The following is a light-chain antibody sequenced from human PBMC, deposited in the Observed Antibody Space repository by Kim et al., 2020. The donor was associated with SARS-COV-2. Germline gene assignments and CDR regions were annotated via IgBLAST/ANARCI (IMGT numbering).Light chain of an antibody. CDR3: QQRNNWPPFT. J-gene: IGKJ2*01. CDR2: DAS. Sequence: LSPGETATRSCRASQSVSNFLAWYQQKPGQAPRLLIYDASNRAPGIPARFSGSGSGTDFTLTISSLEPEDFAVYYCQQRNNWPPFTFGQGTKLEI. V-gene: IGKV3-11*01. CDR1: QSVSNF.